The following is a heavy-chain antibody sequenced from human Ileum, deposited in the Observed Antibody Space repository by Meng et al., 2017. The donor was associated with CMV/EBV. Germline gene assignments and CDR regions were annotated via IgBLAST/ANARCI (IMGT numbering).Heavy chain of an antibody. V-gene: IGHV3-30*04. CDR2: ISYDGSNK. J-gene: IGHJ4*02. D-gene: IGHD2-2*01. CDR3: ARERGVVPAAPFDY. CDR1: GFTFSCYA. Sequence: ASGFTFSCYAMHWVRQAPGKGLEWVAVISYDGSNKYYADSVKGRFTISRDNSKNTLYLQMNSLRAEDTAVYYCARERGVVPAAPFDYWGQGTLVTVSS.